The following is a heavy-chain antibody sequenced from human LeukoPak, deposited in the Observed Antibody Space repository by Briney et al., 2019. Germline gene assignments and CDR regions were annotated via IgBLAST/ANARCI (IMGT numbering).Heavy chain of an antibody. J-gene: IGHJ4*02. V-gene: IGHV4-39*01. D-gene: IGHD2-8*01. CDR2: IYYSGST. Sequence: PSETLSLTCTVSGGSISSSSYYWGWIRQPPGKGLEWIGSIYYSGSTYYNPSLKSRVTISVDTSKNQFSLKLSSVTAADTAVYYCARGRGNIVLMVYAMRYFDYWGQGTLVTVSS. CDR3: ARGRGNIVLMVYAMRYFDY. CDR1: GGSISSSSYY.